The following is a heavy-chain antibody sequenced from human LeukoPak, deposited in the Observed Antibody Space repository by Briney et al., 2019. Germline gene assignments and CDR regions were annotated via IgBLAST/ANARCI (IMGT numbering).Heavy chain of an antibody. V-gene: IGHV3-30*18. Sequence: GGSLRLTCTASKFTFSNYGMQWVRQAPGKGLEWVAVISSDGGTKYYADSVKGRFTLSRDNSRNTLDLQMNSLGPEDTAVYYCAKEYDSGGYGAYFDYWGQGTLVTVSS. CDR3: AKEYDSGGYGAYFDY. CDR1: KFTFSNYG. D-gene: IGHD3-10*01. CDR2: ISSDGGTK. J-gene: IGHJ4*02.